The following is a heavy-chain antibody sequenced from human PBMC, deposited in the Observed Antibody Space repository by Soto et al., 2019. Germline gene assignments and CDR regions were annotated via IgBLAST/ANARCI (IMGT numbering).Heavy chain of an antibody. CDR1: GGSISSYY. V-gene: IGHV4-59*06. CDR3: ARDNKRRVVQT. Sequence: SETLSLTCTVSGGSISSYYWSWIRQPPGKGLEWIGYIYYSGSTYYNPSLKSRVTISVDTSKNQFSLKLSSVTAADTAVYYCARDNKRRVVQTWGQGTLVTVSS. D-gene: IGHD3-16*02. J-gene: IGHJ5*02. CDR2: IYYSGST.